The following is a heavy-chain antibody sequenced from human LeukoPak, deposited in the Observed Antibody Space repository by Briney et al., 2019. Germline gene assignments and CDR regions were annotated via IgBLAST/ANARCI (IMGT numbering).Heavy chain of an antibody. J-gene: IGHJ3*02. V-gene: IGHV1-69*04. CDR1: GGTLSSYA. CDR3: ARDLEITIFRLVMGHAFDI. Sequence: SVKVSCKASGGTLSSYAISWVRQAPGQGLEWMGRIIPILGIANYAQKFQGRVTITADKSTSTAYMELSSLRSEDTAVYYCARDLEITIFRLVMGHAFDIWGQGTMVTVSS. CDR2: IIPILGIA. D-gene: IGHD3-9*01.